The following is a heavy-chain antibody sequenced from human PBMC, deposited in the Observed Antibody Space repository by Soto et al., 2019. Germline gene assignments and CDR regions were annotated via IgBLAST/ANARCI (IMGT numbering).Heavy chain of an antibody. V-gene: IGHV3-21*04. D-gene: IGHD1-1*01. CDR3: AREATGTDFYYGMDV. CDR1: GFTFSSYS. J-gene: IGHJ6*02. CDR2: ISSSSSYI. Sequence: EVQLVESGGGLVKPGGSLRLSCAASGFTFSSYSMNWVRQAPGKGLEWVSSISSSSSYIYYADSVKGRFTISRDNAKNSLYLQMNSLRAEDTAVYYCAREATGTDFYYGMDVWGQGTTVTVSS.